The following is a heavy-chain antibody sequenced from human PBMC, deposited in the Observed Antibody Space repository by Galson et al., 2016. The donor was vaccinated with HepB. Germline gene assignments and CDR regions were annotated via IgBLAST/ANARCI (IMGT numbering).Heavy chain of an antibody. V-gene: IGHV4-30-4*08. CDR3: ASSRLYDAFDI. CDR2: IYYSGST. J-gene: IGHJ3*02. Sequence: TLSLTCSVSGGSVINADFYWTWIRQRPGKGLEWIGYIYYSGSTYYNLSLKSRVTISVDTSTKQFSLKLSSVTAADTAVYYCASSRLYDAFDIWGQGTMVTVSS. D-gene: IGHD2-2*01. CDR1: GGSVINADFY.